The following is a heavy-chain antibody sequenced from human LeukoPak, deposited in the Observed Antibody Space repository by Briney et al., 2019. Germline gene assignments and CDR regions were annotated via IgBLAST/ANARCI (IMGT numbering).Heavy chain of an antibody. CDR2: INPNTGGA. V-gene: IGHV1-2*06. D-gene: IGHD6-13*01. CDR1: GYTFTGYY. CDR3: AKVPPSITAAGNWLGP. Sequence: ASVKVSCKASGYTFTGYYIHWVRQAPGQGLEWMGRINPNTGGADYAQKFQGRVTMTRDTSITTAYMELSRLTSDDTAIYYCAKVPPSITAAGNWLGPWGQGALVTVSS. J-gene: IGHJ5*02.